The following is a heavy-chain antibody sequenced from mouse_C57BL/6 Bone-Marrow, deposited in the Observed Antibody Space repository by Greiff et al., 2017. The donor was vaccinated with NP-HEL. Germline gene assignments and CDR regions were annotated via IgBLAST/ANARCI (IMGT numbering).Heavy chain of an antibody. CDR1: GYTFTSYW. Sequence: QVQLQQPGAELVKPGASVKLSCKASGYTFTSYWMHWVKQRPGQGLEWIGMIHPNSGSTNYNEKFKSKATLTVDKSSSTAYMQLSSLTSEDSAVYFCARNLIYYYGSREMDYWGQGTSVTVSS. D-gene: IGHD1-1*01. J-gene: IGHJ4*01. CDR2: IHPNSGST. V-gene: IGHV1-64*01. CDR3: ARNLIYYYGSREMDY.